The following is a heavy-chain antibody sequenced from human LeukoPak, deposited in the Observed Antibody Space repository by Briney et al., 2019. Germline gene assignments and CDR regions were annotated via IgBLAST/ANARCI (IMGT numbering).Heavy chain of an antibody. Sequence: GGSLRLSCAASGFTITNYWMSWVRQAPGKGLEWVANIKQHGSEKYYVDSVKGRFTISRDNAKNSLYLQMNSLRAEDTAVYYCARGLYYDYVWGSYRSHWGQGTLVTVSS. CDR3: ARGLYYDYVWGSYRSH. CDR1: GFTITNYW. J-gene: IGHJ4*02. CDR2: IKQHGSEK. V-gene: IGHV3-7*01. D-gene: IGHD3-16*02.